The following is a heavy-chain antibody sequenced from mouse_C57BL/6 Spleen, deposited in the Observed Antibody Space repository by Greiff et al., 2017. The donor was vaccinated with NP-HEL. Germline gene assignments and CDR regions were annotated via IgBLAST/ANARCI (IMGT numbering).Heavy chain of an antibody. J-gene: IGHJ2*01. CDR1: GYTFTSYW. V-gene: IGHV1-52*01. CDR2: IDPSDSET. Sequence: QVQLQQPGAELVRPGSSVKLSCKASGYTFTSYWMHWVKQRPIQGLEWIGNIDPSDSETYYNQKFKDKATLTVDKSSSTVYMQLSRLTSEDSAGYDCARGGDYWGQGTTVTVSS. D-gene: IGHD1-1*02. CDR3: ARGGDY.